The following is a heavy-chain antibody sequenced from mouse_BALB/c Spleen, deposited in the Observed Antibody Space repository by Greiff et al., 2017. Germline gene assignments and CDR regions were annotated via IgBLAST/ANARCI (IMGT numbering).Heavy chain of an antibody. CDR3: ARDYGLYYYAMDY. V-gene: IGHV5-12-1*01. CDR2: ISSGGGST. J-gene: IGHJ4*01. Sequence: EVMLVESGGGLVKPGGSLKLSCAASGFAFSSYDMSWVRQTPEKRLEWVAYISSGGGSTYYPDTVKGRFTISRDNAKNTLYLQMSSLKSEDTAMYYCARDYGLYYYAMDYWGQGTSVTVSS. D-gene: IGHD1-2*01. CDR1: GFAFSSYD.